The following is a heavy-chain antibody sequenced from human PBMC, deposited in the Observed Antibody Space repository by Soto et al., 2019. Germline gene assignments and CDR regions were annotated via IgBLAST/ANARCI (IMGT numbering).Heavy chain of an antibody. CDR2: ISAYNGNT. Sequence: ASVKVSCKASGYTFTSYGISWVRQAPGQGLEWMGWISAYNGNTNYAQKLQGRVTMTTDTSTSTAYMELRSLRSDDTAVYYCARDLISYCSSTSCYEGDAFDIWGQGTMVTVSS. CDR1: GYTFTSYG. D-gene: IGHD2-2*01. J-gene: IGHJ3*02. V-gene: IGHV1-18*04. CDR3: ARDLISYCSSTSCYEGDAFDI.